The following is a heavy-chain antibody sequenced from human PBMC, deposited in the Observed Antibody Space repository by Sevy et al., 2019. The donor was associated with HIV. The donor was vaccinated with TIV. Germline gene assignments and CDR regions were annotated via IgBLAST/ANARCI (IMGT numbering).Heavy chain of an antibody. CDR2: IKQDGSEK. CDR1: GFTFSSYW. D-gene: IGHD2-15*01. J-gene: IGHJ4*02. V-gene: IGHV3-7*01. Sequence: GGSLRLSCAASGFTFSSYWMNWVRQAPGKGLEWVANIKQDGSEKYYVDSVKGRFTISRDNAKNSLYLQMNSLRAEDTAVYYCARDSGYCSGGSCHFDYWGLGTLVTVSS. CDR3: ARDSGYCSGGSCHFDY.